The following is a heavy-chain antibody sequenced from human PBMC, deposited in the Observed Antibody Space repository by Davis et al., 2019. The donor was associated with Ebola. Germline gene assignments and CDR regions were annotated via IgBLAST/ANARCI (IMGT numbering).Heavy chain of an antibody. CDR2: IDYSGNT. Sequence: SETLSLTCTISGDLISDYYWTWIRQPPVPGKGLEWIGYIDYSGNTKYNPSLKSRVIVSIDRSKKQFSLKLSSVTAADTAVYYCARVVYNYSYNYFGVDVWGQGATVTVSS. D-gene: IGHD1-1*01. J-gene: IGHJ6*02. CDR3: ARVVYNYSYNYFGVDV. V-gene: IGHV4-59*01. CDR1: GDLISDYY.